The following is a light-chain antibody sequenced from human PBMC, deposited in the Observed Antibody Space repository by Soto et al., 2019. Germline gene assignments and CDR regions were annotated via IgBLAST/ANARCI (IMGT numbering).Light chain of an antibody. J-gene: IGKJ5*01. CDR3: QQLLSYPIT. V-gene: IGKV1-17*01. CDR1: QGIRNY. CDR2: VAS. Sequence: IQMTQSPSSLSASVGDTVTVTCRASQGIRNYLNWFQQKPGKAPKRLISVASTLQSGVPSRFSGSGSGTEFTLTISSLQPEDFATYYCQQLLSYPITFXQGTRLEIK.